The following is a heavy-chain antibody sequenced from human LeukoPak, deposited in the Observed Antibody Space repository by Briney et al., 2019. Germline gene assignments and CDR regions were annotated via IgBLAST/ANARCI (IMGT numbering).Heavy chain of an antibody. CDR3: ARDRGGYDL. CDR1: GFTFSSYA. D-gene: IGHD5-12*01. J-gene: IGHJ4*02. CDR2: INHSGST. Sequence: GSLRLSCAASGFTFSSYAMSWIRQPPGKGLEWIGEINHSGSTNYNPSLKSRVTISVDTSKNQFSLKLSSVTAADTAVYYCARDRGGYDLWGQGTLVTVSS. V-gene: IGHV4-34*01.